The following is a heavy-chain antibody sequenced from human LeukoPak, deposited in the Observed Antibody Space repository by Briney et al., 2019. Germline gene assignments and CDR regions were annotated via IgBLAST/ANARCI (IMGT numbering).Heavy chain of an antibody. J-gene: IGHJ4*02. D-gene: IGHD5-12*01. CDR3: ARVEGLGCSGYAERVYYFDY. CDR2: INPNSGGT. CDR1: GYTFTGYY. V-gene: IGHV1-2*02. Sequence: ASVKVSCKASGYTFTGYYMHWVRQAPGQGLEWMGWINPNSGGTNYAQKFQGRVTMTRDTSISTAYMELSRLRSDDTAVYYCARVEGLGCSGYAERVYYFDYWGQGTLVTVSS.